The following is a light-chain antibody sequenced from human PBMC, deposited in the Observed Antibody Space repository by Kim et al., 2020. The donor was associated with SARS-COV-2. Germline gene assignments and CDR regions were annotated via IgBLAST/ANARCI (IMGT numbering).Light chain of an antibody. V-gene: IGLV2-11*01. CDR1: SSDVGGYNY. CDR3: CSYAGSYTVM. J-gene: IGLJ3*02. CDR2: DVS. Sequence: QSALTQPRSVSGSPGQSVTISCTGTSSDVGGYNYVSWYQQNPGTAPKLIIYDVSKRPSGAPDRFSGSKSGNTASLTISGLQAEDETDYYCCSYAGSYTVMFGGGTQLTVL.